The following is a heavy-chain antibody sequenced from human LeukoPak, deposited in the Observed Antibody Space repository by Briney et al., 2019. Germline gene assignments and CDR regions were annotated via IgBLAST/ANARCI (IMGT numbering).Heavy chain of an antibody. CDR3: ANGRDRITMIVVVIESLDY. Sequence: GGSLRLSCVASGFSFSTYWMHWVRQAPGKGLEWVSAISGSGGSTYYADSVKGRFTISRDNSKNTLYLQMNSLRAEDTAVYYCANGRDRITMIVVVIESLDYWGQGILVTVSS. CDR2: ISGSGGST. V-gene: IGHV3-23*01. J-gene: IGHJ4*02. D-gene: IGHD3-22*01. CDR1: GFSFSTYW.